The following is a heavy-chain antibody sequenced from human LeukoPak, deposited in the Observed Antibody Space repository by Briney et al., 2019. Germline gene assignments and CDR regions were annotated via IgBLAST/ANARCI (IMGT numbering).Heavy chain of an antibody. Sequence: GGSLRLPCAASGFTFSSYGMPWVRQAPGKGLEWVAVISYDGSNKYYADSVKGRFTISRDNSKNTLYLQMNSLRAEDTAVYYCAKSWTLPYGSGSYYGQAPGYYYYGMDVWGQGTTVTVSS. CDR1: GFTFSSYG. V-gene: IGHV3-30*18. J-gene: IGHJ6*02. CDR3: AKSWTLPYGSGSYYGQAPGYYYYGMDV. D-gene: IGHD3-10*01. CDR2: ISYDGSNK.